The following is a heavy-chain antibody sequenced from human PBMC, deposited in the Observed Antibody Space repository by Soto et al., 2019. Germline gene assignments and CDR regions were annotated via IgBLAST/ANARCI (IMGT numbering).Heavy chain of an antibody. D-gene: IGHD3-3*01. CDR2: IYWDDDK. CDR3: AHRVLRTVFGLVTTTAIYFDF. CDR1: GFSLTTSGVG. J-gene: IGHJ4*02. Sequence: QITLNESGPTVVRPTETLTLTCRFSGFSLTTSGVGVGWIRQSPGKAPAWLALIYWDDDKRYSASLKSRLTITKDTSKTQVVLTVSDLDPTDTATYYCAHRVLRTVFGLVTTTAIYFDFWGQVTTVAVSS. V-gene: IGHV2-5*02.